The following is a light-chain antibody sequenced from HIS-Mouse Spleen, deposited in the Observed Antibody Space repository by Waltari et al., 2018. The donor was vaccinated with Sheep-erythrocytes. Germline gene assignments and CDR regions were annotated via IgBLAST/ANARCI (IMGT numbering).Light chain of an antibody. CDR2: DNN. CDR1: SSNLGHNY. V-gene: IGLV1-51*01. Sequence: QSVLTQPPSVSAAPGQKVTISCSVSSSNLGHNYVSLYHQLPGTAPKLLIYDNNKRPSGIPDRFSGSKSGTSANLGITGLQTGDEADYYCGTWDSSLSAGVFGGGTKLTVL. J-gene: IGLJ3*02. CDR3: GTWDSSLSAGV.